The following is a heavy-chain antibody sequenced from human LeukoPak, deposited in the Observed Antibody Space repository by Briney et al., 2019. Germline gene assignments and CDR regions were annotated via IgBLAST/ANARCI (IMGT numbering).Heavy chain of an antibody. CDR1: GDSIRSSSYH. D-gene: IGHD3-10*01. CDR2: IYYSGST. CDR3: TREVEGYSYASGRFLHFDP. V-gene: IGHV4-39*07. J-gene: IGHJ5*02. Sequence: PSETLSLTCTVSGDSIRSSSYHWGWIRQPPGKGLEWIGSIYYSGSTYNNQSLKRRLTISIDTSKNQFSLRLSSVTAADTAVYYCTREVEGYSYASGRFLHFDPWGQGTLVTVSS.